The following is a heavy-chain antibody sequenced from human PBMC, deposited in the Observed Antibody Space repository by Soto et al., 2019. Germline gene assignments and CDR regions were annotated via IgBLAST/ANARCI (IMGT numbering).Heavy chain of an antibody. D-gene: IGHD2-2*01. J-gene: IGHJ6*02. CDR2: INHSGST. Sequence: SETLSLTCAVYGGSFSGYYWSWIRQPPGKGLEWIGEINHSGSTNYNPSLKSRVTISVDTSKNQFSLKLSSVTAADTAVYYCARVYLYCSSTSCSKYYYYYGMDVWGQGTKVTVSS. CDR3: ARVYLYCSSTSCSKYYYYYGMDV. CDR1: GGSFSGYY. V-gene: IGHV4-34*01.